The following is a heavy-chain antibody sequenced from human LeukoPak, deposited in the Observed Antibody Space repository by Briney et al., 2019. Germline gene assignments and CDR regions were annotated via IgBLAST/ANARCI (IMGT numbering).Heavy chain of an antibody. Sequence: GGSLRLSCAASGFTFSSYAMSWVRQAPGKGLEWVSAISGSGGSTYYADSVKGRFTISRDNSKNTLYLQMNSLRAEDTAVYYCAKDHEKWYYYGSGSSYFDYWGQGTLVTVSS. CDR2: ISGSGGST. CDR1: GFTFSSYA. CDR3: AKDHEKWYYYGSGSSYFDY. V-gene: IGHV3-23*01. J-gene: IGHJ4*02. D-gene: IGHD3-10*01.